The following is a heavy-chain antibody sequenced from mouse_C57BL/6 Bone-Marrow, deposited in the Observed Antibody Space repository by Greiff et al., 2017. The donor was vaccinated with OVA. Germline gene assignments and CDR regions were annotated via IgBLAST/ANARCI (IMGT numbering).Heavy chain of an antibody. V-gene: IGHV1-64*01. CDR3: ARRGYGSSWWYFDV. CDR1: GYTFTSYW. Sequence: VQLQQPGAELVKPGASVKLSCKASGYTFTSYWMHWVKQRPGQGLEWIGMIHPNSGSTNYNEKFKSKATLTVDKSSSTAYMQLSSLTSEDSAVYYGARRGYGSSWWYFDVWGTGTTVTVSS. D-gene: IGHD1-1*01. J-gene: IGHJ1*03. CDR2: IHPNSGST.